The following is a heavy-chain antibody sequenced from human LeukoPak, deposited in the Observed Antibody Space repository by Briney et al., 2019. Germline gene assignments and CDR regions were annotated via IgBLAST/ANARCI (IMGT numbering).Heavy chain of an antibody. Sequence: GGSLRLSCAASGFTFSSYAMSWVRQAPGKGLEWVSAISGSGGSTYYADSVKGRFTISRDNSKNTLYLQMNSLRAEDTAVYFCSRAGDCTNGICYTADFDYWGQGTLVTVSS. J-gene: IGHJ4*02. D-gene: IGHD2-8*01. CDR1: GFTFSSYA. V-gene: IGHV3-23*01. CDR2: ISGSGGST. CDR3: SRAGDCTNGICYTADFDY.